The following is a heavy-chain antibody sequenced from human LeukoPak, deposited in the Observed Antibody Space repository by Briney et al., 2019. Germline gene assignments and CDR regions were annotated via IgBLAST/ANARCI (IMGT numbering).Heavy chain of an antibody. CDR2: IYDSGNT. D-gene: IGHD5-18*01. CDR1: GGSISSYY. CDR3: ARQEGPWKLWLSTPSYFDY. V-gene: IGHV4-59*08. J-gene: IGHJ4*02. Sequence: SETLSLTCTVSGGSISSYYWSWIRQPPGKGLEWIGYIYDSGNTNYNPSLKSRVTISVDTSKNQFSLKLSSVTAADTAVYYCARQEGPWKLWLSTPSYFDYWGQGTLVTVSS.